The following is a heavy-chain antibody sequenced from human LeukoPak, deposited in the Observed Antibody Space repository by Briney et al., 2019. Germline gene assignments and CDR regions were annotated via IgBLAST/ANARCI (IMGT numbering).Heavy chain of an antibody. CDR2: INPDSGGI. Sequence: ASVKVSXKASGYAFTDYKIHWVRQAPGQGPEWMGWINPDSGGINYAQKFQDRVTMTRDTSISTAYMELSRLRSDDTAVYYCARDRRRFHFDYWGQGTLVTVSS. CDR3: ARDRRRFHFDY. V-gene: IGHV1-2*02. J-gene: IGHJ4*02. CDR1: GYAFTDYK.